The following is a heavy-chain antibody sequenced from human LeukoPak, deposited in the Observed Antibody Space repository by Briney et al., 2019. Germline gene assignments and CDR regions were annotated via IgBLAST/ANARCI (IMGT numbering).Heavy chain of an antibody. D-gene: IGHD3-10*01. V-gene: IGHV3-21*01. Sequence: GGSLRLSCAASGFTFSSYSMNWVRQAPGKGLEWVSSISSSSSYIYYADSVKGRFTVSRDNAKNSLYLQMNSLRAEDTAVYYCARGGEHYGFDYWGQGTLVTVSS. CDR3: ARGGEHYGFDY. CDR1: GFTFSSYS. J-gene: IGHJ4*02. CDR2: ISSSSSYI.